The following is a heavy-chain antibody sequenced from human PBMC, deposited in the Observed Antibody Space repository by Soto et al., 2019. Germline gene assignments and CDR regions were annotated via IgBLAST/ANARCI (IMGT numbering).Heavy chain of an antibody. CDR3: ARHRGYYDILTGYYTELNFDY. D-gene: IGHD3-9*01. CDR2: IYYSGST. CDR1: GGSIGSSSYY. V-gene: IGHV4-39*01. Sequence: PAETLSLTCTVSGGSIGSSSYYLVGIRQPPWNGLEWIGSIYYSGSTYYNPSLKSRVTISVDTSKNQFSLKLSSVTAADTAVYYCARHRGYYDILTGYYTELNFDYWGQGTLVTVSS. J-gene: IGHJ4*02.